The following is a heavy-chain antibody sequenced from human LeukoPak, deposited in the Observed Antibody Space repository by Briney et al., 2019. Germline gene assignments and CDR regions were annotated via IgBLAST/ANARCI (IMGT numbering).Heavy chain of an antibody. CDR3: AKKLIGNVDYFDY. CDR1: GFIFSTYG. V-gene: IGHV3-30*02. CDR2: ISYDGSRK. D-gene: IGHD3-22*01. Sequence: GGSLRLSCEASGFIFSTYGVHWVRQAPGRLEWVAYISYDGSRKNYADAVKGRFTISRDNSKNTLFLQMSSLKVEDTAVYYCAKKLIGNVDYFDYWGQGTLVTVSS. J-gene: IGHJ4*02.